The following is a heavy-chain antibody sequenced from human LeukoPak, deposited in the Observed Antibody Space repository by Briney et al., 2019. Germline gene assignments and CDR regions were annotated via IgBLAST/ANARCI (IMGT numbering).Heavy chain of an antibody. CDR3: ARGRLGIFGVV. Sequence: PSXTLSLTCAVYGGSFSGYYWSWIRQPPGKGLEWIGEINHSGSTNYNPSLKSRVTISVDTSKNQFSLKLSSVTAADTAVYYCARGRLGIFGVVRGQGTLVTVSS. CDR1: GGSFSGYY. D-gene: IGHD3-3*01. CDR2: INHSGST. J-gene: IGHJ4*02. V-gene: IGHV4-34*01.